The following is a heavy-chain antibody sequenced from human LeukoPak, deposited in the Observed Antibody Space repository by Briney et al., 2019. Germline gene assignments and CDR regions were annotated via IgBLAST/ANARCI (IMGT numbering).Heavy chain of an antibody. V-gene: IGHV1-69*01. CDR3: AGDVRTTGTTWAPYY. CDR1: GGTFSSYA. J-gene: IGHJ4*02. D-gene: IGHD1-1*01. CDR2: IIPIFGTA. Sequence: GASVKVSCKASGGTFSSYAISWVRQAPGQGLEWMGGIIPIFGTANYAQKFQGRVTITADESTSTAYMELSSLRSEDTAVYYCAGDVRTTGTTWAPYYWGQGTLVTVSS.